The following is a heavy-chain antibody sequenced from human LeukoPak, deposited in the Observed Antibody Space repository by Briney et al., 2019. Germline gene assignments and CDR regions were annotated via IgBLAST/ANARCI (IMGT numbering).Heavy chain of an antibody. CDR3: ARESFSGSSDY. J-gene: IGHJ4*02. CDR1: GFTFSSYS. CDR2: ISSSSSTI. Sequence: GGSLRLSCAASGFTFSSYSMNWVRQAPGKGLEWVSYISSSSSTIYYADSVKGRLTISRDNAKNSLYLQMNSLRAEDTAVYYCARESFSGSSDYWGQGTLVTVSS. V-gene: IGHV3-48*01. D-gene: IGHD1-26*01.